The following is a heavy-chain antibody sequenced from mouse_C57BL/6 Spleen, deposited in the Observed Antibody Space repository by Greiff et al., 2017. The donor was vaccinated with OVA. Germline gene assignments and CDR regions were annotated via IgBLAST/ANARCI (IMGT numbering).Heavy chain of an antibody. J-gene: IGHJ2*01. Sequence: QVQLQQPGTELVKPGASVKLSCKASGYTFTSYWMHWVKQRPGQGLEWIGNINPSNGGTNYNEKFKSKATLTVDKSSSTAYMQLSSLTSEDCAVDDCARAAHYCGNSGDDWGQGTTLTVSS. D-gene: IGHD2-1*01. V-gene: IGHV1-53*01. CDR3: ARAAHYCGNSGDD. CDR1: GYTFTSYW. CDR2: INPSNGGT.